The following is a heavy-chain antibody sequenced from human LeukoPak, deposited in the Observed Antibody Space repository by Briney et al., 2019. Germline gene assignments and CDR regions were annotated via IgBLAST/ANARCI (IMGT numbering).Heavy chain of an antibody. CDR3: ATEVGTRYLEC. Sequence: GASVRVSCTVSGYTLTDLSMHWVRQAPGKGLEWMGGVYYDDGERLYAETLKGRVTITEDDLKDTAYMEFSGLRSDDPAVYFCATEVGTRYLECWGQGALLTVSS. D-gene: IGHD2-2*02. V-gene: IGHV1-24*01. CDR1: GYTLTDLS. CDR2: VYYDDGER. J-gene: IGHJ1*01.